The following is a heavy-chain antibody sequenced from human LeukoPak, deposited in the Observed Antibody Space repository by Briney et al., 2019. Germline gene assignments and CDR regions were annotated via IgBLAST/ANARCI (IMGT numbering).Heavy chain of an antibody. Sequence: GGSLRLSCAASGFNFNIYSMNWVRQAPGRGLEWVSSISFGSTYISYADSVKGRFTISRDDAKKSLYLQMNRLRAEDTAVYYCAKDAQRGFDYSNSLEHWGQGSLVTVSS. CDR2: ISFGSTYI. D-gene: IGHD4-11*01. V-gene: IGHV3-21*01. CDR1: GFNFNIYS. J-gene: IGHJ4*02. CDR3: AKDAQRGFDYSNSLEH.